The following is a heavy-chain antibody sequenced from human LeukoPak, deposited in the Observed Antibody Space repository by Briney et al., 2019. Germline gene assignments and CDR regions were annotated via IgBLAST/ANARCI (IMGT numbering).Heavy chain of an antibody. Sequence: PSETLSLTCTVSGGSISRSSYYWGWIRQPPGKGLEWIGSFYYSGSIYYNPSLKNRVTISVDTSKNQFFLKLSSVTAADTAVYYCARKREGPATGIDYWGQGTLVTVSS. CDR1: GGSISRSSYY. CDR3: ARKREGPATGIDY. V-gene: IGHV4-39*07. D-gene: IGHD2-15*01. J-gene: IGHJ4*02. CDR2: FYYSGSI.